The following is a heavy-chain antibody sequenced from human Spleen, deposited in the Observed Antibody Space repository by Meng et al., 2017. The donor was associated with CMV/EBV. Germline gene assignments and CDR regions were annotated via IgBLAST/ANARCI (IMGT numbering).Heavy chain of an antibody. V-gene: IGHV1-46*01. D-gene: IGHD2-15*01. CDR2: INPSGGTT. J-gene: IGHJ6*02. CDR3: ARELSGGRGYHGMDV. Sequence: ASVKVSCKASGHTFTSYDIHWVRQAPGQGLEWMGIINPSGGTTTYAQKFQGRVTMTTDTSTSTVYMELSSLRSEDTAVYSCARELSGGRGYHGMDVWGQGTTLPFSS. CDR1: GHTFTSYD.